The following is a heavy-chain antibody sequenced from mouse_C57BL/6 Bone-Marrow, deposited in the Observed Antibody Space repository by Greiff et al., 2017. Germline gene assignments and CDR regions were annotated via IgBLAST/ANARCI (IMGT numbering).Heavy chain of an antibody. CDR2: ISSGGSYT. CDR3: ASRGVACFAY. CDR1: GFTFSSYG. V-gene: IGHV5-6*02. J-gene: IGHJ3*01. Sequence: EVKLVDSGGDLVKPGGSLKLSCAASGFTFSSYGMSWVRQTPDKRLEWVATISSGGSYTYYPDSVKGRFTISRDNAKNTLYLQMSSLKSEDTAMYYCASRGVACFAYWGQGTLVTVSA.